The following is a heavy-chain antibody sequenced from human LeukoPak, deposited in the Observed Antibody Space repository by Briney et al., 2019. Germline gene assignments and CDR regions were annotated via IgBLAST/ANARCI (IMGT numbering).Heavy chain of an antibody. CDR3: ARVNDYSNYAIDY. Sequence: SETLSLTCAVSGGSISSSNWWSWVRQPPGKGLEWIGEIYLSGSTNYNPSLKSRVTISVDKSKNQFSLKLSSVTAADTAVYYCARVNDYSNYAIDYWGQGTLVTVSS. CDR1: GGSISSSNW. CDR2: IYLSGST. D-gene: IGHD4-11*01. V-gene: IGHV4-4*02. J-gene: IGHJ4*02.